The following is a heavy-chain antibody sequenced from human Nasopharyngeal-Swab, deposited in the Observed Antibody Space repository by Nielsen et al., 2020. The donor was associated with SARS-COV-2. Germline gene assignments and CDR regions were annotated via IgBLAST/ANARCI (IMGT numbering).Heavy chain of an antibody. CDR3: AREGIVVVPAAMDPDYYYYYMDV. CDR1: GGSFSGYY. D-gene: IGHD2-2*01. J-gene: IGHJ6*03. Sequence: SETLSLTCAVYGGSFSGYYWSWIRQPPGKGLEWIGEINHSGSTSYNPSLKSRVTISVDTSKNQFSLKLSSVTAADTAVYYCAREGIVVVPAAMDPDYYYYYMDVWGKGTTVTVSS. CDR2: INHSGST. V-gene: IGHV4-34*01.